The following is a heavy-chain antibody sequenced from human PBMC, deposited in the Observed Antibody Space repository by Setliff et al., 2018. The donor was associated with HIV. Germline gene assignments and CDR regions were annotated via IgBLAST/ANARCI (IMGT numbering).Heavy chain of an antibody. V-gene: IGHV4-59*12. D-gene: IGHD2-8*01. Sequence: SETLSLTCTVSGGSISSYYWSWIRQSPGKGLEWIGEINDSGDTNYSPSLKSRFNISLDTSKNHFSLRLKSVTAADTAVYYCARDSANGKTANLNYLDVWGKGTTVTVSS. CDR3: ARDSANGKTANLNYLDV. CDR2: INDSGDT. CDR1: GGSISSYY. J-gene: IGHJ6*03.